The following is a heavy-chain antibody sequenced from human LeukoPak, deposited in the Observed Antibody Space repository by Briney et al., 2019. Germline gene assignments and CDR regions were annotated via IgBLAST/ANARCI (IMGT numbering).Heavy chain of an antibody. D-gene: IGHD1-26*01. CDR3: ARVLIQYSGSPGLPHY. CDR1: GFTFSSYA. V-gene: IGHV3-30*04. CDR2: ISYDGSNK. Sequence: GGSLRLSCAASGFTFSSYAMHWVRQAPGKGLEWVAVISYDGSNKYYADSEKGRFTISRDNSKNTLYLQMNSLRAEDTAVYYCARVLIQYSGSPGLPHYWGQGTLVTVSS. J-gene: IGHJ4*02.